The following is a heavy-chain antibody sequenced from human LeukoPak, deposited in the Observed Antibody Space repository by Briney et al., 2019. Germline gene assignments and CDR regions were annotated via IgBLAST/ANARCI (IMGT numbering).Heavy chain of an antibody. CDR1: GFTFSSYG. CDR2: IRYDGSNK. D-gene: IGHD6-6*01. J-gene: IGHJ4*02. Sequence: GGSLRLSCAASGFTFSSYGMHWVRQAPGKGLEWVAFIRYDGSNKYYADSVKGRFTISRDNSKNTLYLQMNSLRAEDTAVYYCAKDMKEAARLPGYWGQGTLVTVSS. CDR3: AKDMKEAARLPGY. V-gene: IGHV3-30*02.